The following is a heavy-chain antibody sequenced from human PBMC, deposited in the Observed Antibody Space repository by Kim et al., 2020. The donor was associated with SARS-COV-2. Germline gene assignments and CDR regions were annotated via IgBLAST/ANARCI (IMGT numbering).Heavy chain of an antibody. CDR3: EASDY. V-gene: IGHV3-23*01. CDR1: GFTFSRYA. CDR2: ISDSGVRT. Sequence: GWSLRLSCAASGFTFSRYAMSWARQAPGKGLEWVSTISDSGVRTHYADSVKGRFTISRDNSKSTLFLHINSLRAEDTAIYYCEASDYWGQGSLVTVSS. J-gene: IGHJ4*02.